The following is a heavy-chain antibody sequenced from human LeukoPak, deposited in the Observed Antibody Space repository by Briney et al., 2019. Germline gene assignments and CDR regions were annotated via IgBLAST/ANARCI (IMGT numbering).Heavy chain of an antibody. Sequence: SETLSLTCAVSGYYINSGYYWGWIRQPPGKGQEWIGSINHSGSTYYNPSLKSRVTISVDTSKNQFSLTLSFVTAADTAVYYCARQHDSYYYYYIDVWGSGTTVTVSS. CDR1: GYYINSGYY. CDR3: ARQHDSYYYYYIDV. CDR2: INHSGST. V-gene: IGHV4-38-2*01. J-gene: IGHJ6*03.